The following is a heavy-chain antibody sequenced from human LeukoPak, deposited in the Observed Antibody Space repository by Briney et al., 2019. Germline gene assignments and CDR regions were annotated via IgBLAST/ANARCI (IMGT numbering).Heavy chain of an antibody. D-gene: IGHD4-23*01. J-gene: IGHJ5*02. CDR2: TYYSGIT. Sequence: PSETLSLTCPVSGDSISSGAYYWSWIRQHPEKGLEWIGCTYYSGITYYNPSFKSRVTISVDTSQNQFSLKLSSVTAADTAVYYCARAGVNRNWFDPWGQGTLVTVSS. CDR3: ARAGVNRNWFDP. CDR1: GDSISSGAYY. V-gene: IGHV4-31*03.